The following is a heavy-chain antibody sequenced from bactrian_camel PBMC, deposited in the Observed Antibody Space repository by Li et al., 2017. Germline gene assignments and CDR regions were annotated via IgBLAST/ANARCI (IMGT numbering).Heavy chain of an antibody. D-gene: IGHD1*01. Sequence: DVQLVESGGGSVQAGGPLRLSCKVSGHSRGSNCVGWYRLPPGRAPAECEGIAAIRRDGGETWYAASVKGRFTVSLDNTKTTMYLQMSALKTEDTAVYTCAAGKKLLVCVWDYWGQGTQVTVS. J-gene: IGHJ4*01. CDR2: IRRDGGET. CDR3: AAGKKLLVCVWDY. CDR1: GHSRGSNC. V-gene: IGHV3S32*01.